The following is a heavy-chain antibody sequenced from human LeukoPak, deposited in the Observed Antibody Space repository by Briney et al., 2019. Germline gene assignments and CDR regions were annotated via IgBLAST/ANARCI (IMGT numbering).Heavy chain of an antibody. V-gene: IGHV3-7*04. J-gene: IGHJ4*02. CDR1: GFTFSIYW. D-gene: IGHD2-15*01. CDR3: ARYCSIGSCFDY. CDR2: INQDGSEE. Sequence: GGSLRLSCAASGFTFSIYWMSWVRQAPGKGLEWVANINQDGSEEYYVDSLKGRFTISRDNAKNSLYLQMNSLRADDTAVYYCARYCSIGSCFDYWGQGTLVSVSS.